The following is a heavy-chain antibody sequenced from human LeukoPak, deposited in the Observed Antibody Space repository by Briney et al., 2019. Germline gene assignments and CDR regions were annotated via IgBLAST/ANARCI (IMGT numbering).Heavy chain of an antibody. CDR3: ARSGDYVFDY. Sequence: SETLSLTCAVYGGSFSGYYWSWIRQPPGKGLEWIGEINHSGSTNYNPSLKSRVTISVDTSKNQFSLKLSSVTAADTAVYYCARSGDYVFDYWGQGTLVTVSP. CDR1: GGSFSGYY. D-gene: IGHD4-17*01. V-gene: IGHV4-34*01. J-gene: IGHJ4*02. CDR2: INHSGST.